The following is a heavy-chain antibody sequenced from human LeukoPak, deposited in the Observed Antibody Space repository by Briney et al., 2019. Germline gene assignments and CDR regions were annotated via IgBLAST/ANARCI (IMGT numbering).Heavy chain of an antibody. CDR1: AFTFSHYA. J-gene: IGHJ4*02. CDR2: VIGIGGTT. CDR3: AKDKIYCIGGTCYLGYFDY. V-gene: IGHV3-23*01. Sequence: GGSLRLSCAASAFTFSHYAMTWVRQAPGPGLERVASVIGIGGTTYYADSVKGRFTISRDNSKNTLYLQMNSLRAEDTAVYYCAKDKIYCIGGTCYLGYFDYWGQGTLVTVSS. D-gene: IGHD2-15*01.